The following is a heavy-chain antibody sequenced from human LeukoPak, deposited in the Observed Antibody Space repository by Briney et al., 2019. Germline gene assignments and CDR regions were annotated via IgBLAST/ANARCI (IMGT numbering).Heavy chain of an antibody. Sequence: SETLSLTCTVSGYSISIGYYGGWIRQPPGTGVDWIGSIYHSGITYYTTSLKSRVTISVDTSKNQFSLKLSSVTAADTAVYYCARLRGYSYYFDYWGQGTLVTVSS. V-gene: IGHV4-38-2*02. D-gene: IGHD2-21*01. CDR1: GYSISIGYY. CDR2: IYHSGIT. CDR3: ARLRGYSYYFDY. J-gene: IGHJ4*02.